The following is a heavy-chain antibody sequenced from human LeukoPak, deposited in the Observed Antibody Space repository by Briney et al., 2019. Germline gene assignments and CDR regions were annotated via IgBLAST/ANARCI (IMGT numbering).Heavy chain of an antibody. CDR1: GYTFTSYD. CDR3: ARARRFWECFFPRKRTGFAP. CDR2: MNPNSGNT. V-gene: IGHV1-8*01. J-gene: IGHJ5*02. Sequence: ASVKVSCKASGYTFTSYDINWVRQATGQGLEWMGWMNPNSGNTGYAQKFQGRVTMTRNTSISTAYMELSSLRSEDTAVYYCARARRFWECFFPRKRTGFAPGAQGTLVTVS. D-gene: IGHD3-3*01.